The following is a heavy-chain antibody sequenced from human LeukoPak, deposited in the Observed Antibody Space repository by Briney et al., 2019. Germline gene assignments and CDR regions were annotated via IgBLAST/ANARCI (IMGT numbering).Heavy chain of an antibody. V-gene: IGHV4-34*01. Sequence: PSETLSLTCAVYGGSFSGYYWSWIRQPPGKGLEWIGEINHSGSTNYNPSLKSRVTIPVDTSKNQFSLKLSSVTAADTAVYYCARGLKFTMIVVVISHHAFDIWGQGTMVTVSS. J-gene: IGHJ3*02. CDR2: INHSGST. CDR3: ARGLKFTMIVVVISHHAFDI. CDR1: GGSFSGYY. D-gene: IGHD3-22*01.